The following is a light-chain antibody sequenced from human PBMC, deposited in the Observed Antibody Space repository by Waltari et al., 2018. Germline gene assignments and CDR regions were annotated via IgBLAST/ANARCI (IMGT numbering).Light chain of an antibody. J-gene: IGLJ2*01. CDR2: DDT. CDR3: QVWDASGDHPV. Sequence: YELTQPPSVSLAPGKTAKITCAGRDISDKTVHGYQQKSGQAPVLVIYDDTVRPSGIPERISGSDTATLTIAGVEAGDEAVYCCQVWDASGDHPVFGGGTRLTVL. CDR1: DISDKT. V-gene: IGLV3-21*03.